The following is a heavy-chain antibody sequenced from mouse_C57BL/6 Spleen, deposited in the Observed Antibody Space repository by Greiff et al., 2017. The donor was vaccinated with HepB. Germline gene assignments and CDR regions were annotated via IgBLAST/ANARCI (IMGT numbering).Heavy chain of an antibody. J-gene: IGHJ3*01. Sequence: QVQLQQSGPELVKPGASVKISCKASGYAFSSSWMNWVKQRPGKGLEWIGRIYPGDGDTNYNGKFKGKATLTADKSSSTAYMQLSSLTSEDSAVYFCARGANWDGGWFAYWGQGTLVTVSA. CDR2: IYPGDGDT. CDR3: ARGANWDGGWFAY. D-gene: IGHD4-1*01. CDR1: GYAFSSSW. V-gene: IGHV1-82*01.